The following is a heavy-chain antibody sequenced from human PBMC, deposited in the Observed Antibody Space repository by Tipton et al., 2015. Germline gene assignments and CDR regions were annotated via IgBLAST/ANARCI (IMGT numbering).Heavy chain of an antibody. J-gene: IGHJ4*02. D-gene: IGHD5-24*01. CDR3: ARLSTYGYNDYFDS. Sequence: QLVQSGAEMKKPGESLKISCRASGYTFTTHWIGWVRLMPGKGPEWVGIVFPGDSDARYSPSFQGQVTISADKSTSTVYLQWNSLKASDTAMYYCARLSTYGYNDYFDSWGQGTLVTVSS. CDR1: GYTFTTHW. V-gene: IGHV5-51*01. CDR2: VFPGDSDA.